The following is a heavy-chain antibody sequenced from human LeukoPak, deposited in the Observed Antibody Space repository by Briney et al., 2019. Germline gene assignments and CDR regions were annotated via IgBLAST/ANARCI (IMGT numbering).Heavy chain of an antibody. CDR2: INTDGSST. V-gene: IGHV3-74*01. Sequence: GGSLRLSCAASGFTFSTYWVHWVRHAPGRGLMWVSRINTDGSSTNYADSVKGRFTVSRDNAKNTQHLQMNSLRGEDTAVYYCGSGYYDFWSGYPGHWGQGILVTVSS. CDR1: GFTFSTYW. CDR3: GSGYYDFWSGYPGH. J-gene: IGHJ4*02. D-gene: IGHD3-3*01.